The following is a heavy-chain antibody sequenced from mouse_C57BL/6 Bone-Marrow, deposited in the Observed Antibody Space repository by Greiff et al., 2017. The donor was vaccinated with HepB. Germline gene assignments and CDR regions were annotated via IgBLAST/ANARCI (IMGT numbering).Heavy chain of an antibody. CDR3: TRAPYYYDSSY. D-gene: IGHD1-1*01. V-gene: IGHV1-15*01. CDR2: IDPETGGT. CDR1: GYTFTDYE. J-gene: IGHJ2*01. Sequence: QVQLQQSGAELVRPGASVTLSCKASGYTFTDYEMHWVKQTPVHGLEWIGAIDPETGGTAYNQKFKGKAILTADKSSSTAYMELRSLTSEDSAVYYCTRAPYYYDSSYWGQGTTLTVSS.